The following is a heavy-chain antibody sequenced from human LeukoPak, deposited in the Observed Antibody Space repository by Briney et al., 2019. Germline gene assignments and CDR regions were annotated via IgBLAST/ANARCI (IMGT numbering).Heavy chain of an antibody. CDR3: ARDRYYYDSSGFAFDI. CDR2: IYTSGST. J-gene: IGHJ3*02. D-gene: IGHD3-22*01. V-gene: IGHV4-4*07. Sequence: SETLSLTCTVSGGSISSYYWSWIRQPAGKGLEWIGRIYTSGSTNYNPSLKSRVTMSVDTSKNQFSLKLSSVTAADTAVYYCARDRYYYDSSGFAFDIWGQGTMVAVSS. CDR1: GGSISSYY.